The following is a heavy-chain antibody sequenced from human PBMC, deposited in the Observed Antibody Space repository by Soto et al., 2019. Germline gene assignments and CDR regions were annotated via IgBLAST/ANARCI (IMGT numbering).Heavy chain of an antibody. V-gene: IGHV1-69*13. J-gene: IGHJ6*03. CDR2: IIPLFGTA. CDR3: ATTIYCSSTSCSHYYCYYMDV. Sequence: ASVKVSCKASGGTFSSYAISWVRQPPGQGLEWMGGIIPLFGTANYAQKFQGRVTITSDETTSTAYMELSSLRSEDTAVYYCATTIYCSSTSCSHYYCYYMDVWGKGTTVTVSS. D-gene: IGHD2-2*01. CDR1: GGTFSSYA.